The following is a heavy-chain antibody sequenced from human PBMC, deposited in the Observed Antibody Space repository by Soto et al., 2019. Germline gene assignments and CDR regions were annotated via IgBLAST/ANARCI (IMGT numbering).Heavy chain of an antibody. D-gene: IGHD2-21*02. J-gene: IGHJ6*01. CDR1: GYDFSSYA. CDR3: VRDGGDCSYLPTYYYYMGLDV. V-gene: IGHV1-3*04. CDR2: INIGSGRT. Sequence: ASVKVSCKTSGYDFSSYAMHWVRQAPGQRLEWMGWINIGSGRTEYSQNLQDRITITRDTSASTVYMDLSSLKSEDTSVYFCVRDGGDCSYLPTYYYYMGLDVWG.